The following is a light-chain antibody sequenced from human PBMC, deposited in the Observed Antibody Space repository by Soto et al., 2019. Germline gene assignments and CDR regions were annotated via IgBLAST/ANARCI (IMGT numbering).Light chain of an antibody. CDR1: SSDVGGYNY. CDR3: SSYTSSSTLNVV. CDR2: DVS. Sequence: QSALTQPASVYGSPGQSITIYCTGTSSDVGGYNYVSWYQQHPGKAPKLMIYDVSNRPSGVSNRFSGSKSGNTASLTISGLQAEDEADYDCSSYTSSSTLNVVFGGGTKLTVL. J-gene: IGLJ2*01. V-gene: IGLV2-14*01.